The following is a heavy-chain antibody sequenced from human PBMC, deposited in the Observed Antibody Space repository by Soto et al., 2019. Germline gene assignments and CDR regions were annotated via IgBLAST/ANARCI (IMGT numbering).Heavy chain of an antibody. J-gene: IGHJ3*02. CDR3: ARVGPRILKNAFDI. V-gene: IGHV1-18*01. CDR1: GYTFTSYG. Sequence: ASVKVSCKASGYTFTSYGISWLRQAPGQGLEWMGWISAYNGNTNYAQKLQGRVTMTTDTSTSTAYMELRSLRSDDTAVYYCARVGPRILKNAFDIWGQGTMVTVSS. CDR2: ISAYNGNT. D-gene: IGHD3-16*01.